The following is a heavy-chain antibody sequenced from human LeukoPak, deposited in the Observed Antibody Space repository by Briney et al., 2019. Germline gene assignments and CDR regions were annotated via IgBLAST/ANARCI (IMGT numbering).Heavy chain of an antibody. J-gene: IGHJ4*02. Sequence: ASVKVSCKASGYTFTGYYMHWVRQAPGQGLEGMGWINPNSGGTNYAQKFQGRVTMTRDTSISTAYMELSRLRSDDTAVYYCARKLYDGSRYGQTYYFDNWGQGTLVTVSS. V-gene: IGHV1-2*02. CDR1: GYTFTGYY. CDR3: ARKLYDGSRYGQTYYFDN. D-gene: IGHD3-22*01. CDR2: INPNSGGT.